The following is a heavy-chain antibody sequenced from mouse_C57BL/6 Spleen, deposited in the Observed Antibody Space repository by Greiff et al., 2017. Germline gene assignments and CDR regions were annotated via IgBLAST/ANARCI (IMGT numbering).Heavy chain of an antibody. D-gene: IGHD2-2*01. Sequence: QVQLQQSGPELVKPGASVKISCKASGYAFSSSWMHWVKQRPGKGLEWIGRIYPGDGDTNYNGKFKGKATLTADKSSSTAYMQLSSLTSEDSAVYFCARGGGGYHLYWGQGTTLTVSS. CDR2: IYPGDGDT. CDR1: GYAFSSSW. J-gene: IGHJ2*01. V-gene: IGHV1-82*01. CDR3: ARGGGGYHLY.